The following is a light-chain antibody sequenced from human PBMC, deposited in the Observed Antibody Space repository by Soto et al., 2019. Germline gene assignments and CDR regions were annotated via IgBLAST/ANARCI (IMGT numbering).Light chain of an antibody. CDR3: QQYGSSPMT. V-gene: IGKV3-20*01. CDR2: GAS. CDR1: QSVSSSY. Sequence: ESVFTQSPSTLSLSHGERATLSCRASQSVSSSYLAWYQQKPGQAPRLLIYGASSRATGIPDRFSGSGSGTDFTLTISRLEPEDFAVYYCQQYGSSPMTFGQGTKVDIK. J-gene: IGKJ1*01.